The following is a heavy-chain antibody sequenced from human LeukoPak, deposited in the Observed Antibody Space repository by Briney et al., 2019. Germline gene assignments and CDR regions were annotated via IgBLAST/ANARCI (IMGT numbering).Heavy chain of an antibody. CDR2: IFYSGST. V-gene: IGHV4-59*08. J-gene: IGHJ4*02. CDR1: GGSIRNYY. D-gene: IGHD4-23*01. CDR3: ARGGFYGGNYYFDY. Sequence: SETLSLTCTVSGGSIRNYYWSWIRQPPGKGLEWIGYIFYSGSTNYNPSLKSRVTISVDTSKNQFSLKLSSVTAADTAVYYCARGGFYGGNYYFDYWGQGTLVTVSS.